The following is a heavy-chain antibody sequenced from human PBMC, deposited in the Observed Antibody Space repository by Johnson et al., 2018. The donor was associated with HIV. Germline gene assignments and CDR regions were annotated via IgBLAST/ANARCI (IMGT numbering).Heavy chain of an antibody. CDR2: IYSGGST. V-gene: IGHV3-66*04. D-gene: IGHD5-18*01. CDR1: GFTVSSNY. J-gene: IGHJ3*02. Sequence: VQLVESGGGLVQPGGSLRLSCAASGFTVSSNYMSWVRQAPGKGLEWVSVIYSGGSTYYADSVKGRFTISRDNSKNTLYLQMNSLRAEDTAVYYCAKHSYGLRGAFDIWGKGTMVTVSS. CDR3: AKHSYGLRGAFDI.